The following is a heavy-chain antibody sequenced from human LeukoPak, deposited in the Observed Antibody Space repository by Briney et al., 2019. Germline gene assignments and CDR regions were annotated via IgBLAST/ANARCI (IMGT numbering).Heavy chain of an antibody. Sequence: SETLSLTCTVSGGSISSYYWSWIRQPAGKGLEWIGRIYTSGSTNHNPSLKSRVTMSVDTSKNQFSLKLSSVTAADTAVYYCARDQDGTVTTGYYYYYMDVWGKGTTVTVSS. J-gene: IGHJ6*03. D-gene: IGHD4-17*01. CDR2: IYTSGST. CDR3: ARDQDGTVTTGYYYYYMDV. CDR1: GGSISSYY. V-gene: IGHV4-4*07.